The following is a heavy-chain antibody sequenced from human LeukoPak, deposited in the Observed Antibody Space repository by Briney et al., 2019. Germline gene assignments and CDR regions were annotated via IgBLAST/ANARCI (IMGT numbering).Heavy chain of an antibody. CDR2: ISAYNGNT. Sequence: ASVKVSCEASGYTFTSYGISWVRQAPGQGLEWMGWISAYNGNTNYAQKLQGRVTMTTDTSTSTAYVELRSLRSDDTAVYYCARVLYSSRYWFDPWGQGTLVTVSS. J-gene: IGHJ5*02. CDR1: GYTFTSYG. V-gene: IGHV1-18*01. CDR3: ARVLYSSRYWFDP. D-gene: IGHD6-13*01.